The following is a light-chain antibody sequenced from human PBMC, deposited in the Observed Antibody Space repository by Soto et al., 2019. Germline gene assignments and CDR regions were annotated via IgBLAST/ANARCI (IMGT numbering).Light chain of an antibody. J-gene: IGLJ2*01. CDR1: NSSIGAGHH. Sequence: QSVLTQPPSVTGAPGQRVTISCSGSNSSIGAGHHVNWYQHFPGSAPKLLIYSNAARPSGVPDRFSGSKSGTSASLAINGLQAEDEAYYYCQSFEINVLGLLFGVWTKITVL. CDR2: SNA. V-gene: IGLV1-40*01. CDR3: QSFEINVLGLL.